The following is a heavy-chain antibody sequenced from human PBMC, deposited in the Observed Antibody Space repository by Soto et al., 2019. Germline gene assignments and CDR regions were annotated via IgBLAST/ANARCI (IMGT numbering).Heavy chain of an antibody. Sequence: EVQLVESGGGLVQPGGSLRLSCAASGFTFNSYSMNWVRQAPGKGLEWVSYISTSSSLIYYADSVKGRFTISRDTAKNSLLLQMISLRAAETDVYYCGRASYSTSVLGYWGQGTRVTVSS. CDR3: GRASYSTSVLGY. CDR1: GFTFNSYS. CDR2: ISTSSSLI. J-gene: IGHJ4*02. D-gene: IGHD4-4*01. V-gene: IGHV3-48*01.